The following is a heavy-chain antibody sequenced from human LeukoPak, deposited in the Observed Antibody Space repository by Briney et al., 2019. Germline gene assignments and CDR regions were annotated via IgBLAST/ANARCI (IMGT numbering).Heavy chain of an antibody. Sequence: GGSLRLSCAASGFTVSSNYMSWVRQAPGKGLEWVANIKQDGSEKYYVDSVKGRFTISRDNAKNSLYLQMNSLRAEDTAVYYCARSLSRYFDYHAFDIWGQGTMVTVSS. CDR3: ARSLSRYFDYHAFDI. V-gene: IGHV3-7*01. J-gene: IGHJ3*02. CDR1: GFTVSSNY. CDR2: IKQDGSEK. D-gene: IGHD3-9*01.